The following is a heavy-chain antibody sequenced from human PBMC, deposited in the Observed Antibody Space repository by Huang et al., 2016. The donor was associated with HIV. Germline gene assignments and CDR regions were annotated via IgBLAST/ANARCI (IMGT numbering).Heavy chain of an antibody. CDR2: ISIRGGRT. J-gene: IGHJ4*02. CDR1: GFTFNKYV. V-gene: IGHV3-23*01. CDR3: AKDRTVVVEDYFDY. Sequence: EVQLLESGGGLVQPGGSLRLSCAASGFTFNKYVMSWVRQAPGKGLEWVSNISIRGGRTSYADSVKGRFTIARDNSENTLYLQMNSLTAEDTAVYYCAKDRTVVVEDYFDYWGQGTLVTVSS. D-gene: IGHD2-15*01.